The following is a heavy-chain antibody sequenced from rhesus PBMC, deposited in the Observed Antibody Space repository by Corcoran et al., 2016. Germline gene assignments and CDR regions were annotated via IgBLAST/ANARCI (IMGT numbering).Heavy chain of an antibody. D-gene: IGHD4-23*01. CDR2: TSPYKGNK. CDR1: GYTFTSYY. V-gene: IGHV1-180*01. J-gene: IGHJ4*01. Sequence: QVQLVQSGSEIKQPGASVRLSCKASGYTFTSYYMHWVRQAPGKGLEWKGLTSPYKGNKGNAKNSQGRVTMTTDTSTSTGYMELSSLRSEDTAVYYCTRSKGTVTTSDYWGQGVLVTVSS. CDR3: TRSKGTVTTSDY.